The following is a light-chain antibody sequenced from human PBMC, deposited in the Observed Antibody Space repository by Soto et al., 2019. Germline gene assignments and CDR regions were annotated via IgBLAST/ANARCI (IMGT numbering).Light chain of an antibody. J-gene: IGLJ2*01. CDR2: QDS. CDR1: KLGDKY. V-gene: IGLV3-1*01. Sequence: SYELTQPPSVSVSPGQTASITCSVDKLGDKYACWYQQKPGQSPVLVIYQDSKRPSGIPERFSGSNSGNTATLTISGTQAMDEADYYCLAWDSSTAVFGGGTKLTVL. CDR3: LAWDSSTAV.